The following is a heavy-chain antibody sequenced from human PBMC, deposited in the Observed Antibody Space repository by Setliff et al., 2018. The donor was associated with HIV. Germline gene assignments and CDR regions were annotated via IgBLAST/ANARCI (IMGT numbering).Heavy chain of an antibody. CDR2: VYHSGST. V-gene: IGHV4-59*08. CDR1: GGSISSDY. Sequence: PSETLSLTCTVSGGSISSDYWSWIRQPPGKGLEWIGYVYHSGSTDYNPSLKGRVTISVDTSKNQFSMKLRSVTAADTAVYYCARLRSELGVFDYWVQGTLVTVSS. CDR3: ARLRSELGVFDY. J-gene: IGHJ4*02. D-gene: IGHD1-26*01.